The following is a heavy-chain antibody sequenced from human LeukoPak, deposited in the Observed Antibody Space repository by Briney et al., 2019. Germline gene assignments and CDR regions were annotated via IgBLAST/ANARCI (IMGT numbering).Heavy chain of an antibody. CDR3: ARVGRGVYGMDV. CDR1: GFTFSIHG. CDR2: IINSGGTV. V-gene: IGHV3-48*02. D-gene: IGHD3-10*01. Sequence: EPGGSLRLPCAASGFTFSIHGMNWVRQAPGKGLEWVSYIINSGGTVYYTDSVQGRFTISRDNARNSLFLQMNSLRDEDTAVYYCARVGRGVYGMDVWGQGTTVTVSS. J-gene: IGHJ6*02.